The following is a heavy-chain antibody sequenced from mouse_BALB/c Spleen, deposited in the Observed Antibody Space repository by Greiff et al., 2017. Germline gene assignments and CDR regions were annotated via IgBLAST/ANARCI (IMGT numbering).Heavy chain of an antibody. Sequence: EVQVVESGGGLVQPGGSLKLSCAASGFSFSSYTMSWVRQTPEKRLEWVAYISNGGGSTYYPDTVKGRFTISRDNAKNTLYLQMSSLKSEDTAMYYCARGAYDGYYFDYWGQGTTVTVSA. CDR2: ISNGGGST. D-gene: IGHD2-14*01. CDR3: ARGAYDGYYFDY. CDR1: GFSFSSYT. J-gene: IGHJ2*01. V-gene: IGHV5-12-2*01.